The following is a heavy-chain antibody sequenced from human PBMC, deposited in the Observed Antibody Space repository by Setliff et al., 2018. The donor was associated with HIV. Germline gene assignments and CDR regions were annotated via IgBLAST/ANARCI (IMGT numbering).Heavy chain of an antibody. CDR1: GFTFSSYE. Sequence: GGSLRLSCAASGFTFSSYEMNWVRQAPGKGLEWVSYISGLGGGTIYYADSVKGRFTISRDNSKNTLYLQMNSLRAEDTAVYYCATSSSSWYGDAFDIWGQGTMVTVS. CDR2: ISGLGGGTI. V-gene: IGHV3-48*03. D-gene: IGHD6-13*01. CDR3: ATSSSSWYGDAFDI. J-gene: IGHJ3*02.